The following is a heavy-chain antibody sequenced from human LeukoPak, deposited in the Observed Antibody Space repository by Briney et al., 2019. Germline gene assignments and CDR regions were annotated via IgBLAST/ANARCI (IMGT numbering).Heavy chain of an antibody. CDR2: IYYSGST. Sequence: PSQTLSLTCTVSGDSISSGDYYWTWIRQHPGKGLEWIGCIYYSGSTYYNLSRKSRVIISADKSKNHFSLKLSSVTAADTAVYYCARVREATIAPFFDYWGQGILVTVSS. D-gene: IGHD6-13*01. V-gene: IGHV4-31*03. CDR1: GDSISSGDYY. CDR3: ARVREATIAPFFDY. J-gene: IGHJ4*02.